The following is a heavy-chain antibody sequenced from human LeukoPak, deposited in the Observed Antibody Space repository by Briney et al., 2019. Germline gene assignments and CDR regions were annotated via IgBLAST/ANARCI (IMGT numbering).Heavy chain of an antibody. CDR2: ISYDGSRN. V-gene: IGHV3-30*03. CDR3: ARELLSSSWVDL. J-gene: IGHJ5*02. CDR1: GFTFSNYD. Sequence: GGSLRLSCAASGFTFSNYDMHWVRQAPGKGLEWVSFISYDGSRNYYAASVEGRFTISRDDSKNTVYLQMNSLSAEDTAMYFCARELLSSSWVDLWGQGALVTVSS. D-gene: IGHD6-19*01.